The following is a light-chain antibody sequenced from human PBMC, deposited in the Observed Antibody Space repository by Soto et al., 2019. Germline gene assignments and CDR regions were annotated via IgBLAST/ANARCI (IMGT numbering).Light chain of an antibody. Sequence: DIQMTQSPSSLFAYVGDIFTITCRASQYIYNYLSWYQQKPGKAPKLLSDDASSLQSGVPPRFSGSGSGTDFTLSSNSLQPEDFATYYCQQTYSTPLTFGGGTKVDI. CDR1: QYIYNY. CDR2: DAS. V-gene: IGKV1-39*01. J-gene: IGKJ4*01. CDR3: QQTYSTPLT.